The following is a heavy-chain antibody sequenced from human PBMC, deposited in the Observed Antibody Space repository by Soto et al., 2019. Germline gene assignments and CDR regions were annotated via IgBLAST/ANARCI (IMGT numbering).Heavy chain of an antibody. V-gene: IGHV3-72*01. CDR2: TRNKVNSYTT. CDR1: GFNFSDHY. D-gene: IGHD4-17*01. Sequence: EVQLVESGGGLVQPGGSLRLSCAASGFNFSDHYMHLVRQAPWKGLEWVGRTRNKVNSYTTEYAASVKGRFIISRDDSKNSLYLQLNSLQTEDTAVYDCTITSTTSGGFDVWGQGTMVTVSS. J-gene: IGHJ3*01. CDR3: TITSTTSGGFDV.